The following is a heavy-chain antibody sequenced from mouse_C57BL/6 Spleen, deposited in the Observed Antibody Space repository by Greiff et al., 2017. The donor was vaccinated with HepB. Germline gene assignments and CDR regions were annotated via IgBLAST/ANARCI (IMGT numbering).Heavy chain of an antibody. CDR1: GFTFSSYA. V-gene: IGHV5-4*01. J-gene: IGHJ1*03. CDR3: ARRDGSTTVTNWYFDV. Sequence: EVQLVESGGGLVKPGGSLKLSCAASGFTFSSYAMSWVRQTPEKRLEWVATISDGGSYTYYPDNVKGRFTISRDNAKNNLYLQMSHLKSEDTAMYYCARRDGSTTVTNWYFDVWGTGTTVTVSS. CDR2: ISDGGSYT. D-gene: IGHD2-1*01.